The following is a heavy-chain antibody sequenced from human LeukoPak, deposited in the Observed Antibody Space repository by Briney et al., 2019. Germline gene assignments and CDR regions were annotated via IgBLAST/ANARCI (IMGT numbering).Heavy chain of an antibody. V-gene: IGHV3-23*01. CDR2: ISGSGGST. CDR3: AKGVSVGDRRPHYYYMDV. D-gene: IGHD3-16*01. J-gene: IGHJ6*03. Sequence: GGSLRLSCAASGFTFSSYSMNWVRQAPGKGLEWVSAISGSGGSTYYADSVKGRFTISRDNSKNTLYLQMNSLRAEDTAVYYCAKGVSVGDRRPHYYYMDVWGKGTTVTVSS. CDR1: GFTFSSYS.